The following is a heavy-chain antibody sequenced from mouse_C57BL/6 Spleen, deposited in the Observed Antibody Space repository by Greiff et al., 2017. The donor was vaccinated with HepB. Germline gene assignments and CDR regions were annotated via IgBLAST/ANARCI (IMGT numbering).Heavy chain of an antibody. CDR3: ALGYYGSRGEDY. CDR2: IYPGDGDT. Sequence: QVQLQQSGPELVKPGASVKISCKASGYAFSSSWMNWVKQRPGKGLEWIGRIYPGDGDTNYNGKFKGKATLTADKSSSTAYMQLSSLTSEDSAVYFCALGYYGSRGEDYWGQGTTLTVSS. J-gene: IGHJ2*01. V-gene: IGHV1-82*01. D-gene: IGHD1-1*01. CDR1: GYAFSSSW.